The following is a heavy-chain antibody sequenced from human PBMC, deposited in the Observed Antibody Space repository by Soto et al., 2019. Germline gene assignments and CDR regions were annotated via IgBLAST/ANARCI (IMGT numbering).Heavy chain of an antibody. CDR3: ARAACSSTSCYNYYAYGMDV. J-gene: IGHJ6*02. V-gene: IGHV1-3*01. CDR2: IHAGNGNT. Sequence: QVQLVQSGPEMKKPGASVKLSCKASGYTFTTYSMHWVRQAHGQRLEWMGWIHAGNGNTEHSQKFQGSVTITRDTSASTAYLELGSLRSEDTAVYYCARAACSSTSCYNYYAYGMDVWGQVTAVTVS. CDR1: GYTFTTYS. D-gene: IGHD2-2*01.